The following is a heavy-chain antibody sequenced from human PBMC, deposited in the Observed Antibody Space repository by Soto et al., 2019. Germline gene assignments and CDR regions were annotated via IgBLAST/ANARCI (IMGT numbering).Heavy chain of an antibody. D-gene: IGHD4-17*01. CDR1: GYPFSSYD. J-gene: IGHJ6*02. V-gene: IGHV1-8*01. CDR2: RNPNSGNT. Sequence: SVKVSCKASGYPFSSYDINWVRQATGQAREWMGWRNPNSGNTGYAQKFQGRVTMTRNTSISTAYMELSSLRAEDTAVYYCARKISRGLRISKDYDGMDVWGQGTTVTVSS. CDR3: ARKISRGLRISKDYDGMDV.